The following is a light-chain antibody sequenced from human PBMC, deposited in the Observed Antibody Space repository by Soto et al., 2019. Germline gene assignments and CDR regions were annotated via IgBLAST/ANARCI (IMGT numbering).Light chain of an antibody. Sequence: QSALTQPASVSGSPGQSITISCTGTSSDVGNYNFVSWFQQHPGKAPKFMIYEVNKRPSGVSTRFSGSKSGNTASLTISGLQADDEADYYCCSYAGSRTYVFGTGTKVTDL. CDR2: EVN. J-gene: IGLJ1*01. CDR3: CSYAGSRTYV. CDR1: SSDVGNYNF. V-gene: IGLV2-23*02.